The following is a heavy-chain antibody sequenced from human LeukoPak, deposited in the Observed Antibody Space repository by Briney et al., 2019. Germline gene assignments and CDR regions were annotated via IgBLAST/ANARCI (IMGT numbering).Heavy chain of an antibody. D-gene: IGHD6-19*01. CDR2: IYYSGST. CDR1: GGSISSSSYY. J-gene: IGHJ4*02. CDR3: ASKRFSSGWAYYFDY. Sequence: SETLSLTCTVSGGSISSSSYYWGWIRQPPGKGLEWIGSIYYSGSTYYNPSLKSRVTISVDTSKNQFSLKLSSVTAADTAVYYCASKRFSSGWAYYFDYWGQGTLVTVSS. V-gene: IGHV4-39*01.